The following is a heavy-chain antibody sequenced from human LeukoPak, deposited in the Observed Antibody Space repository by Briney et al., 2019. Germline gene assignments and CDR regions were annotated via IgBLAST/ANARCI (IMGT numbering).Heavy chain of an antibody. CDR2: ISSSSSYI. Sequence: KSGGSLRLSCAASGFTFSSYSMNWVRQAPGRGLEWVSSISSSSSYIYYADSVKGRFTISRDNAKNSLYLQMNSLRAEDTAVYYCARDHYYDSSGYLNWFDPWGQGTLVTVSS. D-gene: IGHD3-22*01. CDR1: GFTFSSYS. J-gene: IGHJ5*02. V-gene: IGHV3-21*01. CDR3: ARDHYYDSSGYLNWFDP.